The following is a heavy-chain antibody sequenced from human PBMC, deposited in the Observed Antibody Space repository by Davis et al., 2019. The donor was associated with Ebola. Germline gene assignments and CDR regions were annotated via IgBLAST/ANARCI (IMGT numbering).Heavy chain of an antibody. Sequence: SETLSLTCAVYGGSFSGYYWSWIRQPPGKGLEWIGEINHSGSTNYNPSLKSRVTISVDPSKNQFSLKLSSVTAADTAVYYCARQGWSGYSLRHWLDPWGRGTLVTVSS. CDR2: INHSGST. CDR1: GGSFSGYY. V-gene: IGHV4-34*01. D-gene: IGHD3-3*01. J-gene: IGHJ5*02. CDR3: ARQGWSGYSLRHWLDP.